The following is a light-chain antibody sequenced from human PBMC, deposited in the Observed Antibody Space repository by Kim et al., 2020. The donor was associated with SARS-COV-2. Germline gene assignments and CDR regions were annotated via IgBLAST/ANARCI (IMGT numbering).Light chain of an antibody. CDR2: GKN. CDR1: SLRSYY. CDR3: HSRDSSGNPLV. J-gene: IGLJ2*01. Sequence: SSELTQDPAVSVALGQTVRITCQGDSLRSYYASWYQQKPGQAPLLVIYGKNNRPSGIPDRFSGSSSGNTASLTITGAQAEDESDYYCHSRDSSGNPLVFG. V-gene: IGLV3-19*01.